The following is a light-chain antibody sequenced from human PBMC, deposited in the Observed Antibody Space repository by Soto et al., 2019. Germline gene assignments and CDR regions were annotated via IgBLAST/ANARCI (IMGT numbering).Light chain of an antibody. CDR2: GAS. J-gene: IGKJ2*01. Sequence: ENVLTQSPGTLSLSPGERATLSCRASQSVSSNYLAWYQQKPGQAPRLLIYGASSRAAGITDRFSGSGSGTDFTLTISRLEPEDFAVYYCQQYGFSSSFTFGQGTELEIK. CDR3: QQYGFSSSFT. CDR1: QSVSSNY. V-gene: IGKV3-20*01.